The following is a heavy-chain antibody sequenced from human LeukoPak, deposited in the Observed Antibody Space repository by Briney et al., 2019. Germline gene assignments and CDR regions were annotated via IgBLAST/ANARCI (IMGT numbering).Heavy chain of an antibody. CDR1: GASISSSGYF. CDR3: ARGTRVGNTGYSFDY. V-gene: IGHV4-39*01. Sequence: SGTLSLTCAVSGASISSSGYFWGWIRQPPGKGLEWIGNIYSSGTTYYNPSLKSRLTISVDTSENQFSLKLSSVSATDAAVYYCARGTRVGNTGYSFDYWGHGTLVTVSS. J-gene: IGHJ4*01. D-gene: IGHD3-9*01. CDR2: IYSSGTT.